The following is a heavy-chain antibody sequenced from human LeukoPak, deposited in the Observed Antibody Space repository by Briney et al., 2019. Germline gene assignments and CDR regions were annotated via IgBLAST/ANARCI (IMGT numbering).Heavy chain of an antibody. CDR3: AHYYDFWSGSNY. D-gene: IGHD3-3*01. Sequence: GGSLRLSCAASGFTFSSYSMNWVRQAPGKGLEWVSSISSSSSYIYYADSVKGRFTISRDNAKNSLYLQMNSLRAEDTAVYYCAHYYDFWSGSNYWGQGTLVTVSS. CDR2: ISSSSSYI. V-gene: IGHV3-21*01. J-gene: IGHJ4*02. CDR1: GFTFSSYS.